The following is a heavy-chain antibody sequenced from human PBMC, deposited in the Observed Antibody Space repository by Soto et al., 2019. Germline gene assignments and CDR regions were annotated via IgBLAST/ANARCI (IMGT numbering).Heavy chain of an antibody. CDR2: IYYSGST. J-gene: IGHJ5*02. CDR1: GGSISSYY. D-gene: IGHD6-13*01. Sequence: PSETLSLTCTVSGGSISSYYWSWIRQPPGKGLEWIGYIYYSGSTNYNPSLKRRVTISVDTSKNQFSLKLSSVTDADTAVYYCARARKQLVLSWLDPWGQGTLVTVYS. V-gene: IGHV4-59*01. CDR3: ARARKQLVLSWLDP.